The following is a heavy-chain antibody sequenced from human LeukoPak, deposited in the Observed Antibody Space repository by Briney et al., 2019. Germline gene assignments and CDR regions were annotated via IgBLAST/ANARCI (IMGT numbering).Heavy chain of an antibody. J-gene: IGHJ4*02. Sequence: SETLSLTCAVYGGSFSGYYWSWIRQPPGKGLEWIGEINHSGSTNYNPSLKSRVTISTDTPKSQFSLNLRSVTAEDTGIYYCARGRCRNSGCRPYFDYWGQGTQVTVSS. CDR2: INHSGST. CDR1: GGSFSGYY. CDR3: ARGRCRNSGCRPYFDY. D-gene: IGHD2/OR15-2a*01. V-gene: IGHV4-34*01.